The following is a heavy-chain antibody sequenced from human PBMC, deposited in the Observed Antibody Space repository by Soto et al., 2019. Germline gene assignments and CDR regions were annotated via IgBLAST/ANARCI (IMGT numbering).Heavy chain of an antibody. CDR2: IIPIFGTA. Sequence: ASVKVSCKASGGTFSSYAISWVRQAPGQGLEWMGGIIPIFGTANYAQKFQGRVTITADESTSTAYMELSSLRSEDTAVYYCARDGDYGNAFDIWGQGTMVTVSS. J-gene: IGHJ3*02. D-gene: IGHD4-17*01. CDR1: GGTFSSYA. CDR3: ARDGDYGNAFDI. V-gene: IGHV1-69*13.